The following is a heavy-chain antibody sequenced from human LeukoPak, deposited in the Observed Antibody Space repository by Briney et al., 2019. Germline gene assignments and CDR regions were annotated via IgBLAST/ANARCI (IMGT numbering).Heavy chain of an antibody. J-gene: IGHJ4*02. V-gene: IGHV3-66*02. CDR3: ASPSGSYYFDY. Sequence: RPGGSLRLSCAASGFTVSSNYMSWVRQAPGKGLEWVSVIYSGGSTYYADSVKGRFTISRDSSKNTLYLQMNSLRAEDTAVYYCASPSGSYYFDYWGQGTLVTVSS. CDR1: GFTVSSNY. CDR2: IYSGGST. D-gene: IGHD1-26*01.